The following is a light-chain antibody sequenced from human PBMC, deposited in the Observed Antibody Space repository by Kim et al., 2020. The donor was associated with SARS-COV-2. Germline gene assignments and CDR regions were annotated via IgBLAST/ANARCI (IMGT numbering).Light chain of an antibody. Sequence: SPGERAPLSCRASQSVSSYLAWYQQKPGQAPRLLIYDASNRATGIPARFSGSGSGTDFTLTISSLEPEDFAVYYCQQRSNWPPSTFGGGTKVDIK. CDR2: DAS. CDR3: QQRSNWPPST. V-gene: IGKV3-11*01. J-gene: IGKJ4*01. CDR1: QSVSSY.